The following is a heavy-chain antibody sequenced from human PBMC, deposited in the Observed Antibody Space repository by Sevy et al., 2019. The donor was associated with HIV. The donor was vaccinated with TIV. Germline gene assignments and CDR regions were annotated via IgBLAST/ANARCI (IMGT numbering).Heavy chain of an antibody. D-gene: IGHD2-21*02. CDR2: ISSSSSTI. CDR3: AGDVVDLAYCGGDGYWRIGYYYYGLDV. Sequence: GGSLRLSCAASGFTFSSYSMNWVRQAPGKGLEWVSYISSSSSTIYYADSVKGQFTISRDNAKNAQYLQMNSLRDEDTAVYYCAGDVVDLAYCGGDGYWRIGYYYYGLDVWGQGTTVTVSS. V-gene: IGHV3-48*02. CDR1: GFTFSSYS. J-gene: IGHJ6*02.